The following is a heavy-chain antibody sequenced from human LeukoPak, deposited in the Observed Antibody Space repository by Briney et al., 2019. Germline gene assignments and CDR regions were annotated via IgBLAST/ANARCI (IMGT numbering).Heavy chain of an antibody. D-gene: IGHD3-22*01. CDR2: IYHSGST. Sequence: PPQTLSLTCAVSGGSISSGGYSWSWIRQPPGKGLEWIGYIYHSGSTYYNPSLKSRVTISVDRSKNQFSLKLSSVTAADTAVYYCARGRRVIVSIDYWGQGTLVTVSS. CDR1: GGSISSGGYS. J-gene: IGHJ4*02. CDR3: ARGRRVIVSIDY. V-gene: IGHV4-30-2*01.